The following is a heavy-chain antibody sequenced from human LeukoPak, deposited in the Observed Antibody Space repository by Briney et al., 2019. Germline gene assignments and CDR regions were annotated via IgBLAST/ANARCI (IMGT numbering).Heavy chain of an antibody. Sequence: SETLSLTCAVSGYSISSGYYWRWIRQPPGKGLEWIGYISYSGSTNYCPSLKSRVTISVDTSKNQFSLKLSSVTAADTAVYYCARGYYDSSGYWLSYFDYWGQGTLVTVSS. J-gene: IGHJ4*02. CDR2: ISYSGST. V-gene: IGHV4-61*01. CDR1: GYSISSGYY. D-gene: IGHD3-22*01. CDR3: ARGYYDSSGYWLSYFDY.